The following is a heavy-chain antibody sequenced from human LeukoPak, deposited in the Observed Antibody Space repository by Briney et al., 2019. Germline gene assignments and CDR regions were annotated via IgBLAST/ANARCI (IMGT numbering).Heavy chain of an antibody. J-gene: IGHJ4*02. D-gene: IGHD6-13*01. CDR1: GGSISSGGYY. Sequence: SETLSLTCTVSGGSISSGGYYWSWIRQHPGKDLEWIGYIYYSGSTYYNPSLKGRVTISVDTSKNQFSLKLSSVTAADTAVYYCAGSIAAAGKLYYFDYWGQGTLVTVSS. V-gene: IGHV4-31*03. CDR2: IYYSGST. CDR3: AGSIAAAGKLYYFDY.